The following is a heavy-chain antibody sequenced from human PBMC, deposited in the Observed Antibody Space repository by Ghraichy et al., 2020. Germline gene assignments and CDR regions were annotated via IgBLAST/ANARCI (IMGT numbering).Heavy chain of an antibody. CDR2: IYYSGST. J-gene: IGHJ3*02. CDR3: ARYCSSTSCPGDDAFDI. CDR1: GGSISSSSYY. Sequence: SETLSLTCTVSGGSISSSSYYWGWIRQPPGKGLEWIGSIYYSGSTYYNPSLKSRVTISVDTSKNQFSLKLSSVTTADTAVYYCARYCSSTSCPGDDAFDIWGQGTMVTVSS. V-gene: IGHV4-39*01. D-gene: IGHD2-2*01.